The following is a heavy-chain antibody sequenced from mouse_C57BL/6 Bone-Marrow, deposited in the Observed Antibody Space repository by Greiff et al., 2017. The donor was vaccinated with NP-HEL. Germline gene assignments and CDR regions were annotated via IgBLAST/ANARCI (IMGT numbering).Heavy chain of an antibody. CDR1: GFSFNTYA. J-gene: IGHJ1*03. CDR3: VRRGSSFYWYFDV. CDR2: IRSKSNNYAT. Sequence: EVQLVESGGGLVQPKGSLKLSCAASGFSFNTYAMNWVRQAPGKGLEWVARIRSKSNNYATYYADSVKDRFTISRDDSESMLYLQMNNLKTEDTAMYYCVRRGSSFYWYFDVWGTGTTVTVSS. V-gene: IGHV10-1*01. D-gene: IGHD1-1*01.